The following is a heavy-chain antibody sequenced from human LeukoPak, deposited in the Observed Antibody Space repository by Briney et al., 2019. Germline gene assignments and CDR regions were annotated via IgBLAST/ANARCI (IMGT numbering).Heavy chain of an antibody. D-gene: IGHD1-26*01. CDR1: GYTFTSYG. CDR2: ISAYNGNT. V-gene: IGHV1-18*01. Sequence: ASVKVSCKASGYTFTSYGISWVRQAPGQGLEWMGWISAYNGNTNYAQKLQGRVTITRNTSISTAYMELSSLRSEDTAVYYCARDGGSYYMDVWGKGTTVTVSS. J-gene: IGHJ6*03. CDR3: ARDGGSYYMDV.